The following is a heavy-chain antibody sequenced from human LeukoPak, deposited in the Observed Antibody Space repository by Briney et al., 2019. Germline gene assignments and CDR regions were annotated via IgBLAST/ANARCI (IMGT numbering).Heavy chain of an antibody. V-gene: IGHV1-46*01. J-gene: IGHJ5*02. CDR1: GYTFTSYY. D-gene: IGHD3-10*01. Sequence: GASVKVSYKASGYTFTSYYMHWVRQAPGQGLEWMGIINPSGGSTSHAQKFQGRVTMTRDTSTSTVYMELSSLRSEDTAVYYCARDGSMVRGVIITPRRWFDPWGQGTLVTVSS. CDR2: INPSGGST. CDR3: ARDGSMVRGVIITPRRWFDP.